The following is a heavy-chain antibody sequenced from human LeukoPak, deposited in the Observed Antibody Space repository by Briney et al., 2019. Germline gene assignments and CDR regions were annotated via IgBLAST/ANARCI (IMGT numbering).Heavy chain of an antibody. Sequence: GGSLILSCAASGFTFSSYWMSWVRQAPGKGLEWVANIKQDGSEKYYVDSVKGRFTISRDNAKNSLYLQMNSLRAEDTAVYYCARGDSRITMVRGVPNNWFDPWGQGTLVTVSS. V-gene: IGHV3-7*01. CDR2: IKQDGSEK. D-gene: IGHD3-10*01. CDR1: GFTFSSYW. J-gene: IGHJ5*02. CDR3: ARGDSRITMVRGVPNNWFDP.